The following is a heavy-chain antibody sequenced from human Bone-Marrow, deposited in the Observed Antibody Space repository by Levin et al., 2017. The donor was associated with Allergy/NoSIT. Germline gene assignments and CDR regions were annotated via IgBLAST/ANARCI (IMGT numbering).Heavy chain of an antibody. D-gene: IGHD2-2*01. J-gene: IGHJ6*02. V-gene: IGHV3-30*18. CDR1: GFTFSSYG. CDR2: ISYDGSNK. CDR3: AKDFIRGCSSTSCPNYYGMDV. Sequence: GESLKISCAASGFTFSSYGMHWVRQAPGKGLEWVAVISYDGSNKYYADSVKGRFTISRDNSKNTLYLQMNSLRAEDTAVYYCAKDFIRGCSSTSCPNYYGMDVWGQGTTVTVSS.